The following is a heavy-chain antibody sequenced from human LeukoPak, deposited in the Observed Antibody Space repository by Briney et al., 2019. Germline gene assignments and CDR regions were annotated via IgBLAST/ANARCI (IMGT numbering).Heavy chain of an antibody. D-gene: IGHD3-10*01. CDR3: ARGRIFMVRGVIKNYFDY. CDR1: GGSISSSTYY. J-gene: IGHJ4*02. Sequence: PSETLSLTCTVSGGSISSSTYYWGWIRQLPGKGLEWIGSIYYSGYTYHNPSLESRVTMSADTSKNQFSLKLSSVTAADTAVYYCARGRIFMVRGVIKNYFDYWGQGTLVTVSS. CDR2: IYYSGYT. V-gene: IGHV4-39*01.